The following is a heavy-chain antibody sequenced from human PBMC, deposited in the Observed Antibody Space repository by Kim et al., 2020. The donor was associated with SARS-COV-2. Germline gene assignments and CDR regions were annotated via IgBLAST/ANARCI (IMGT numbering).Heavy chain of an antibody. J-gene: IGHJ5*02. Sequence: SETLSLTCAVYGGSFSGYYWSWIRQPPGKGLEWIGEINHSGSTNYNPSLKSRVTISVDTSKNQFSLKLSSVTAADTAVYYCARGRKEWGHAKGWFDPWGQGTLVTVSS. CDR2: INHSGST. D-gene: IGHD3-16*01. CDR3: ARGRKEWGHAKGWFDP. CDR1: GGSFSGYY. V-gene: IGHV4-34*01.